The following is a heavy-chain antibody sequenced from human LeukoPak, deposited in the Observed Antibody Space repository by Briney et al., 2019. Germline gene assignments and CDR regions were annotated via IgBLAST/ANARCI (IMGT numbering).Heavy chain of an antibody. Sequence: PSETLSLTCTVSGGSISSGSYYWSWIRQPAGKGLEWIGRIYTSGSTNYNPSLKSRVTISVDTPKNQFSLKLSSVTAADTAVYYCARDSAKTAAYYYYYMDVWGKGTTVTVSS. D-gene: IGHD6-25*01. V-gene: IGHV4-61*02. J-gene: IGHJ6*03. CDR3: ARDSAKTAAYYYYYMDV. CDR1: GGSISSGSYY. CDR2: IYTSGST.